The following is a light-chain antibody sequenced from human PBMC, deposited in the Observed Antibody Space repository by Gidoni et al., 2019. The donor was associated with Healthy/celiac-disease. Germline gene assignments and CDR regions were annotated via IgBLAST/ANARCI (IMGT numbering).Light chain of an antibody. V-gene: IGKV1-39*01. CDR2: AAY. CDR1: QSISSY. CDR3: QQSYSTPYT. Sequence: DIQMTQSPSSLSASVGDRVTIPCRASQSISSYLNWYQQKPGKAPKLLIYAAYSLQGGVPSRFSGSGSGTDFTLTISSLQPEDFSTYYCQQSYSTPYTFGQXTKLEIK. J-gene: IGKJ2*01.